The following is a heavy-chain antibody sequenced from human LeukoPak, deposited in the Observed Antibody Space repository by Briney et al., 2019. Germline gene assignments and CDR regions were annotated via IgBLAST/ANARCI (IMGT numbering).Heavy chain of an antibody. CDR3: ARGYSSIRGWFDP. CDR2: IYYSGST. J-gene: IGHJ5*02. D-gene: IGHD6-13*01. Sequence: SEALSLTCTVSGGSVSSGSYYWNWIRQPPGKGLEWIGYIYYSGSTNYNPSLNSRVTISLDTSKNQFSLKLSSVTAADTAVFYCARGYSSIRGWFDPWGQGTPVTVSS. V-gene: IGHV4-61*01. CDR1: GGSVSSGSYY.